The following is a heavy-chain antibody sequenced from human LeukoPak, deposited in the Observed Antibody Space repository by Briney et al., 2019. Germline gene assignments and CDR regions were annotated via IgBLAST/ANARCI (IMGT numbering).Heavy chain of an antibody. D-gene: IGHD4-23*01. CDR3: AKDLGRSTVVSRDRTLDY. V-gene: IGHV3-23*01. J-gene: IGHJ4*02. CDR1: GFTFSSYA. CDR2: ISGSGGST. Sequence: PGGSLRLSCAASGFTFSSYAMSWVRQAPGKGLEWVSAISGSGGSTYYADSVKGRFTISRDNSKNTLYLQMNSLRAEDTAVYYCAKDLGRSTVVSRDRTLDYWGQGTLVTVSS.